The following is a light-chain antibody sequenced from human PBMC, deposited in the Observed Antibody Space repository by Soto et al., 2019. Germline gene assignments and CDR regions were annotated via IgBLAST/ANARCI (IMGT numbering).Light chain of an antibody. CDR1: QSVSGW. CDR3: QQLNSYPRT. J-gene: IGKJ1*01. CDR2: AAS. Sequence: DIQMTQSPSTLSASVGDTVTVTCRASQSVSGWLAWYQQKPGEAPKLLIYAASTLQSGVPSRFSGSGSGTDFTLTISSLQPEDFATYYCQQLNSYPRTFGQGTKVDIK. V-gene: IGKV1-5*01.